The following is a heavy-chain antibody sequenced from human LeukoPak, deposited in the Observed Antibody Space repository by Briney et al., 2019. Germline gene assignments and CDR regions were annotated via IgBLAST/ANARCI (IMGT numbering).Heavy chain of an antibody. V-gene: IGHV3-23*01. CDR1: GFTFSSYA. D-gene: IGHD3-22*01. CDR3: ARSLADIVVVITPFDY. CDR2: ISGSGGST. J-gene: IGHJ4*02. Sequence: GGSLRLSCAASGFTFSSYAMSWVRQAPGKGLEWVSAISGSGGSTYYADSVKGRFTISRDNSKNTPYLQMDSLRAEDTAVYYCARSLADIVVVITPFDYWGQGTLVTVSS.